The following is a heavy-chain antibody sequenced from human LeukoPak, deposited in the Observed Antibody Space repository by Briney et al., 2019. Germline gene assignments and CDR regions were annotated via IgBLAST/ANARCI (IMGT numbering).Heavy chain of an antibody. CDR2: ISSSSSYI. D-gene: IGHD2-2*01. CDR1: GFTLSSYS. V-gene: IGHV3-21*01. CDR3: AREAPALRGLFDY. J-gene: IGHJ4*02. Sequence: PGGSLRLSCAASGFTLSSYSMNWLRQDPGKGLEWVSSISSSSSYIYYADSVKGRFTISRDNAKNSLYLQMNSLRAEDTAVYYCAREAPALRGLFDYWGQGTLVTVSS.